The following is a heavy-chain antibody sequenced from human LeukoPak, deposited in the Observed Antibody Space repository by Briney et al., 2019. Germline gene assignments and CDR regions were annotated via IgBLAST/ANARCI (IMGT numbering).Heavy chain of an antibody. CDR3: AKGSYYDSSGSFYFDY. J-gene: IGHJ4*02. V-gene: IGHV3-23*01. CDR1: GFTFSSYA. D-gene: IGHD3-22*01. CDR2: ISGSGDNT. Sequence: GGSLRLSCAAYGFTFSSYAMSWVRQAPGKGLEWVSGISGSGDNTYYADSVKGRFTISRDNSKNTLYVQVNSLGTEDTAAYYCAKGSYYDSSGSFYFDYWGQGTLVTVSS.